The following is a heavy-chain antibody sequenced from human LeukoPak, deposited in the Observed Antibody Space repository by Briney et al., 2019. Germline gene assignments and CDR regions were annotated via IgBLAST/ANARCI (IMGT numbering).Heavy chain of an antibody. CDR3: AKGGQRYAFWRFDY. D-gene: IGHD3-3*01. CDR2: INSSGGST. CDR1: GFTFSTYA. V-gene: IGHV3-23*05. Sequence: GGSLRLSCVASGFTFSTYAMSWVRQPPGKGLEWVSSINSSGGSTYYAEFVKRRSTISRDTSKNPLYLQMTSLRAPDTAVYYCAKGGQRYAFWRFDYWGQGTLVTVSS. J-gene: IGHJ4*02.